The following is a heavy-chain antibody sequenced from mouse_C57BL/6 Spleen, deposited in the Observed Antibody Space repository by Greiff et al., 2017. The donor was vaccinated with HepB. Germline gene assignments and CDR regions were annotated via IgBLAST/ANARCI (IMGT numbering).Heavy chain of an antibody. J-gene: IGHJ2*01. D-gene: IGHD2-14*01. CDR1: GYTFTSYW. Sequence: QVQLQQPGAELVRPGSSVKLSCKASGYTFTSYWMDWVKQRPAQGLEWIGNIYPSDSETHYNQKFKDKATLTVDKSSSTAYMQLSSLTSEDSAVYYCARRPTYYRDYWGQGTTLTVSS. CDR3: ARRPTYYRDY. V-gene: IGHV1-61*01. CDR2: IYPSDSET.